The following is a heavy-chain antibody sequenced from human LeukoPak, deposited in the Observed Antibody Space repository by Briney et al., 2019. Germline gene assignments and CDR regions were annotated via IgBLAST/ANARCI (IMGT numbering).Heavy chain of an antibody. Sequence: GGSLRLSCAASGFTFSSYWMSWVRQAPGKGLEWVANIKQDGSEKYYVDSVKGRFTISRDNSKNTLYLEMNSLRAEDTAVYYCARDSYGGVGAFDIWGQGTMVTVSS. CDR3: ARDSYGGVGAFDI. D-gene: IGHD5-18*01. CDR2: IKQDGSEK. CDR1: GFTFSSYW. J-gene: IGHJ3*02. V-gene: IGHV3-7*01.